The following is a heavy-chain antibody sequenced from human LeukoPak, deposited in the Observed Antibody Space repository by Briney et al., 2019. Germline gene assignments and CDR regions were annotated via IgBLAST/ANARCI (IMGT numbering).Heavy chain of an antibody. J-gene: IGHJ4*02. Sequence: GGSLRLSCVASGFTFRSYGIHWVRQAPGKGLEWLAFIWYDEITKNYADSVKGRFTISRDNSKNTLYVQLNSLRPDDTAVYYCAKDTSDYYFDYWGQGTLVTVSS. D-gene: IGHD3-22*01. CDR2: IWYDEITK. CDR1: GFTFRSYG. CDR3: AKDTSDYYFDY. V-gene: IGHV3-30*02.